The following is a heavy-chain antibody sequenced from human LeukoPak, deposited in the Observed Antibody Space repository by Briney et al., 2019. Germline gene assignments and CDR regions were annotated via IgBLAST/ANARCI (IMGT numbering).Heavy chain of an antibody. V-gene: IGHV1-2*02. Sequence: ASVKVSCKASGYTFTGYYMHWVRQAPGQGLEWMGWINPNSGGTNYAQKFQGRVTMTRDTSISTAYMELSRLRSDDTAVYYCARAQNTIFGGNNRFDPWGQGTLVTVSS. D-gene: IGHD3-3*01. CDR1: GYTFTGYY. CDR3: ARAQNTIFGGNNRFDP. J-gene: IGHJ5*02. CDR2: INPNSGGT.